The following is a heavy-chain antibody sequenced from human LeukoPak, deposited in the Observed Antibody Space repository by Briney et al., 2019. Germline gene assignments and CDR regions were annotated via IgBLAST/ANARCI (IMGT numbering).Heavy chain of an antibody. Sequence: SVKVSCKASGGTFSSYAISWVRQAPGQGLEWMGGIIPIFGTANFAQKFQGRVTITTDESTSTAYMELSSLRSEDTAVYYCAREGGIAARPRNYYYYMDVWGKGTTVTVSS. CDR3: AREGGIAARPRNYYYYMDV. CDR1: GGTFSSYA. D-gene: IGHD6-6*01. CDR2: IIPIFGTA. J-gene: IGHJ6*03. V-gene: IGHV1-69*05.